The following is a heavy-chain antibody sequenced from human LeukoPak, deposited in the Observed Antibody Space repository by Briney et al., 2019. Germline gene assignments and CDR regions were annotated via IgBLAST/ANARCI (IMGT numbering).Heavy chain of an antibody. Sequence: PSETLSLTCTVSGGSISSGSYYWSWIRQPAGKGLEWIGRIYTSGSTNYNPSLKSRVTISVDTSKNQFSLKLSSVTAAHTAVYYCARGQTYYYDSSGYYYYYYYGMDVWGQGTTVTVSS. CDR2: IYTSGST. CDR1: GGSISSGSYY. V-gene: IGHV4-61*02. J-gene: IGHJ6*02. D-gene: IGHD3-22*01. CDR3: ARGQTYYYDSSGYYYYYYYGMDV.